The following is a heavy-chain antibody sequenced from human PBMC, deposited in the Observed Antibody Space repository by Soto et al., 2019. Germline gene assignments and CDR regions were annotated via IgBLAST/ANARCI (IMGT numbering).Heavy chain of an antibody. J-gene: IGHJ4*02. CDR3: AKEGGRGGGSFGY. Sequence: GGSLRLSCVASGFTFSSYVIHWVRQAPGKGLEWVALISTDGTEKHYPGSVRGRFTISRDNSKNTLYLQMNSLRAEDTAVYYCAKEGGRGGGSFGYWGQGTLVTVSS. D-gene: IGHD3-16*01. V-gene: IGHV3-30*14. CDR2: ISTDGTEK. CDR1: GFTFSSYV.